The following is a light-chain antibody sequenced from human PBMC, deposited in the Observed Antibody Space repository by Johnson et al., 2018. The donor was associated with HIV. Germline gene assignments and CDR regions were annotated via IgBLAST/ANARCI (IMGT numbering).Light chain of an antibody. V-gene: IGLV1-51*01. CDR1: SSNIGNSY. Sequence: QSVLTQPPSVSAAPGQKVTISCSGSSSNIGNSYVSWYQQLPGTAPKLLIYDNNKRPSGIPDRFSGSKSGTSATLVITGLQTGDEADYYCGTWDSSLSAGVFGTGTKVTVL. J-gene: IGLJ1*01. CDR3: GTWDSSLSAGV. CDR2: DNN.